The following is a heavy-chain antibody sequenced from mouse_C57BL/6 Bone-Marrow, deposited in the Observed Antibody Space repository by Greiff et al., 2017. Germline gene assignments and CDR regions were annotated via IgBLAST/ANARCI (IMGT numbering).Heavy chain of an antibody. CDR1: GFTFSDYY. CDR3: ARDGGPVVAFLYWYCDV. J-gene: IGHJ1*03. V-gene: IGHV5-16*01. D-gene: IGHD1-1*01. CDR2: INYDGSST. Sequence: EVQLVESEGGLVQPGSSMKLSCTASGFTFSDYYMAWVRQVPEKGLEWVANINYDGSSTYYLDSLQSRFIISRDNAKNILYLQMSSLKSEDTATYYCARDGGPVVAFLYWYCDVWGTGTTVTVSS.